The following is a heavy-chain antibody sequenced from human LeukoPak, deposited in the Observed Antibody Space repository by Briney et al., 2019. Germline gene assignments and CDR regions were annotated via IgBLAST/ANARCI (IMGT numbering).Heavy chain of an antibody. V-gene: IGHV4-34*01. CDR3: ARRGLQGRGEDY. CDR2: INHSGST. J-gene: IGHJ4*02. Sequence: SETLSLICAVYGGSFSGYYWSWIRQPPGKGLEWIGEINHSGSTYYNPSLKSRVTISVDTSKYQFSLKLSSVTAADTAVYYCARRGLQGRGEDYWGQGTLVTVSS. D-gene: IGHD4-11*01. CDR1: GGSFSGYY.